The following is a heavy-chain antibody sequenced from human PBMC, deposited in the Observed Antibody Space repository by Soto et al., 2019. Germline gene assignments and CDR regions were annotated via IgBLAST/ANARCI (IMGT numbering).Heavy chain of an antibody. J-gene: IGHJ6*02. CDR3: ASDMVWGVIKYPYGKDV. CDR2: IYYSGST. D-gene: IGHD3-10*01. CDR1: GGSVSSGSYY. V-gene: IGHV4-61*01. Sequence: SETLSLTCTVSGGSVSSGSYYWSWIRQPPGKGLEWIGYIYYSGSTNYNPPLKSLVNISVDTSKNQGFLKLSSVTAEDTAVYYCASDMVWGVIKYPYGKDVWGQGTTVTVS.